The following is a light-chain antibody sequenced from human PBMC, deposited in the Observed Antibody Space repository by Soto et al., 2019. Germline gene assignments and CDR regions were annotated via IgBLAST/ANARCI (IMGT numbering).Light chain of an antibody. CDR1: RYNIGSNT. V-gene: IGLV1-44*01. CDR3: AAWDDSLNGYVV. J-gene: IGLJ2*01. CDR2: RDH. Sequence: QSVPTQPPSASGTPGQRVTISCSGSRYNIGSNTVNWYQQVPGTAPRLLIHRDHQRPSGVPDRFSGSKSGTSASLAISGLQSEDEADYYCAAWDDSLNGYVVFGGGTKLTVL.